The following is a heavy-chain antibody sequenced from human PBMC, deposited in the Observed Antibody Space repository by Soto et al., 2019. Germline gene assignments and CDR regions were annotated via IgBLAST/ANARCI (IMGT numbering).Heavy chain of an antibody. CDR3: ARESSSWRYFQH. Sequence: QVQLVESGGGVVQPGRSLRLSCAASGFTFSSYGMHWVRQAPGKGLEWVAVIWYDGSNKYYADSVKGRFTISRDNSKNTLYRQMNSLRAEDTAVYYCARESSSWRYFQHWGQGTLVTVSS. J-gene: IGHJ1*01. V-gene: IGHV3-33*01. CDR2: IWYDGSNK. CDR1: GFTFSSYG. D-gene: IGHD6-13*01.